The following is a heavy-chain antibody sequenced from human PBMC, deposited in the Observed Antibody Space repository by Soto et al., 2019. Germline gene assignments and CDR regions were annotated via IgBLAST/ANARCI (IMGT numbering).Heavy chain of an antibody. J-gene: IGHJ6*03. V-gene: IGHV1-3*01. D-gene: IGHD2-15*01. CDR1: GYTFTSYA. CDR3: ARGGDNSECSGGSCYSPLYYYYYYMDV. CDR2: INAGNGNT. Sequence: ASVKVSCKASGYTFTSYAMHWVRQAPGQRLEWMGWINAGNGNTKYSQKFQGRVTITRDTSASTAYMELSSLRSEDTAVYYCARGGDNSECSGGSCYSPLYYYYYYMDVWGKGTTVTVSS.